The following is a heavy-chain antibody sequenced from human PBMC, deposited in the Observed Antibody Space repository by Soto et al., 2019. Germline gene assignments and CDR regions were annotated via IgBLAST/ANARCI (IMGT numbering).Heavy chain of an antibody. V-gene: IGHV3-23*01. CDR1: GFIFSNYA. CDR2: VSANADGT. Sequence: GGSLRLSCAASGFIFSNYAMNWVRQAPGKGLEWVSFVSANADGTFYADSVKGRFSISRDNSKNTLYLQMNNLRAEDTAIYYCSKGRLSFDFWGQGTLVTVSS. J-gene: IGHJ4*02. CDR3: SKGRLSFDF.